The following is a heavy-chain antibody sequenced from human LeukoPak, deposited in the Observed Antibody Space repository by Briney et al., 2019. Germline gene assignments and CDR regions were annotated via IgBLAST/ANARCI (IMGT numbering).Heavy chain of an antibody. CDR1: GGCISSGSYY. J-gene: IGHJ4*02. Sequence: SETLSLTCTVSGGCISSGSYYWSWIRQPAGKGLEWIGRIYTSGSTNYNPSLKSRVTISVDTSKNQFSLKLSSVTAADTAVYYCAREMATLVDYWGQGTLVTVSS. V-gene: IGHV4-61*02. D-gene: IGHD5-24*01. CDR2: IYTSGST. CDR3: AREMATLVDY.